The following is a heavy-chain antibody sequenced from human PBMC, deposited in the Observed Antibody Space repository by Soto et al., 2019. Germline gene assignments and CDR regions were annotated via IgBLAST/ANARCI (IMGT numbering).Heavy chain of an antibody. CDR1: GGSISSYY. CDR3: ARHGYYDILTGYYYYYGMDV. J-gene: IGHJ6*02. D-gene: IGHD3-9*01. V-gene: IGHV4-59*08. Sequence: QVQLQESGPGLVKPSETLSLTCTVSGGSISSYYWSWIRQPPGKGLEWIGYIYYSGSTNYNPSLKRRVTISVDTSKNQFSLKLSSVTAADTAVYYCARHGYYDILTGYYYYYGMDVWGQGTTVTVSS. CDR2: IYYSGST.